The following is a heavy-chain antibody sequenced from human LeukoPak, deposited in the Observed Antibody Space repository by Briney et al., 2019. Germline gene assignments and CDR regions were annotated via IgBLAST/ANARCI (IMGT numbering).Heavy chain of an antibody. V-gene: IGHV3-7*01. Sequence: GGSLRLSCAASGFTFSSYSMNWVRQAPGKGLEWVANIKQDGSEKYYVDSVKGRFTISRDNAKNSLYLQMNSLRAEDTAVYYCARGGASIAARLEYFQHWGQGTLVTVSS. CDR2: IKQDGSEK. D-gene: IGHD6-6*01. CDR1: GFTFSSYS. CDR3: ARGGASIAARLEYFQH. J-gene: IGHJ1*01.